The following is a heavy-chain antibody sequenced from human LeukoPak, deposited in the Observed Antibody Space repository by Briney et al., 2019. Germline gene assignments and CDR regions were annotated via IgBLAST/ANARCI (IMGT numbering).Heavy chain of an antibody. Sequence: GASVKVSCKASGYTFTGYYMHWVRQAPGQGLEWMGWINPNSGGTNYAQKFQGRVTMTRDTSISTAYMELSRLRSDDTAVYYCAIDPDTAMVLGRDYWGQGTLVTVSS. CDR1: GYTFTGYY. D-gene: IGHD5-18*01. V-gene: IGHV1-2*02. CDR3: AIDPDTAMVLGRDY. CDR2: INPNSGGT. J-gene: IGHJ4*02.